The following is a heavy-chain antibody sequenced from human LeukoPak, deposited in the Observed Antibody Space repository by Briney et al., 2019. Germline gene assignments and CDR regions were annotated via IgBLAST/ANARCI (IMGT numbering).Heavy chain of an antibody. J-gene: IGHJ4*02. V-gene: IGHV1-8*01. CDR2: MNPNSGNT. CDR1: GYTFTSYD. D-gene: IGHD5-18*01. Sequence: ASVKVSCKASGYTFTSYDINWVRQATGQGLEWMGWMNPNSGNTGYAQKFQGRVTMTRNTSISTAYMELSSLRSEDTAVYYCAIGRTRWIQLWGPLDYWGQGTLVTVSS. CDR3: AIGRTRWIQLWGPLDY.